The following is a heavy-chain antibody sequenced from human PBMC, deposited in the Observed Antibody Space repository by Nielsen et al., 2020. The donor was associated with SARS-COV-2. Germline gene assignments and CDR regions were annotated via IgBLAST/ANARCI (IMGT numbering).Heavy chain of an antibody. V-gene: IGHV1-2*06. J-gene: IGHJ5*02. CDR3: AKDPWGSGSYNWFDP. CDR1: GYTFTGYY. CDR2: INPNSGGT. D-gene: IGHD3-10*01. Sequence: APVKVSCKASGYTFTGYYMHWVRQAPGQGLEWMGRINPNSGGTNYAQKFQGRVTMTRDTSISTAYMELSRLRSDDTAVYYCAKDPWGSGSYNWFDPWGQGTLVTVSS.